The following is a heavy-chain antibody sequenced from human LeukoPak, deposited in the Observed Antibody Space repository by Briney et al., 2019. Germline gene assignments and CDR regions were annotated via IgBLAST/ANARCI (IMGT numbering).Heavy chain of an antibody. CDR1: GFTFSSYA. CDR3: ARALLRYFDWLPSE. Sequence: GGSLRLSCAASGFTFSSYAMHWVRQAPGKGLEWVAVISYDGSNKYYADSVKGRFTISRDNSKNTLYLQMNSLRAEDTAVYYCARALLRYFDWLPSEWGQGTLVTVSS. J-gene: IGHJ4*02. D-gene: IGHD3-9*01. CDR2: ISYDGSNK. V-gene: IGHV3-30-3*01.